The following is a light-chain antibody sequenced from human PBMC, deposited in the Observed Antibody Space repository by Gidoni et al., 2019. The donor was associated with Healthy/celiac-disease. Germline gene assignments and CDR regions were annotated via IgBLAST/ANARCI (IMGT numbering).Light chain of an antibody. V-gene: IGKV3-15*01. CDR2: GAS. J-gene: IGKJ1*01. Sequence: EIVMTQSPATLSVSLGERATHSCRASQSVSSNLAWYQQKPGQAPRLLIYGASTRATGIPARFSGSGSGTEFTLTISSLQSEDFAVYYCQQYNNWPGWTFGQGTKVEIK. CDR3: QQYNNWPGWT. CDR1: QSVSSN.